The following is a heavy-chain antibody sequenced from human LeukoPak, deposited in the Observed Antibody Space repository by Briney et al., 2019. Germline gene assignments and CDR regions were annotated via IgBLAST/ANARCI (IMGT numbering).Heavy chain of an antibody. CDR1: GASITSYY. V-gene: IGHV4-59*01. CDR2: IYYSGST. D-gene: IGHD2-21*02. Sequence: PSETLSLTCTVSGASITSYYWSWVRQPPGKALEWIGYIYYSGSTNYNPSLTSRVTISVDTSKNQFSLKLRSVTAADTAVYYCASEVVTSIEYFQHWGQGTLVTVSS. J-gene: IGHJ1*01. CDR3: ASEVVTSIEYFQH.